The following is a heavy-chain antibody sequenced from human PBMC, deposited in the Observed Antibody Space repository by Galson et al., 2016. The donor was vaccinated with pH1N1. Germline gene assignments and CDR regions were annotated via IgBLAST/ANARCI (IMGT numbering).Heavy chain of an antibody. CDR1: GDSISSIYF. V-gene: IGHV4-38-2*02. D-gene: IGHD3-3*02. Sequence: SETLSLTCTVSGDSISSIYFWGWIRQPPGKGPEWLGTVWYSGNTYYNPSLQSRVTMSIHTSTNQFSMHLRSVTAADMATYYCVRIRFNSIDSWGQGTLVTVSS. J-gene: IGHJ4*02. CDR3: VRIRFNSIDS. CDR2: VWYSGNT.